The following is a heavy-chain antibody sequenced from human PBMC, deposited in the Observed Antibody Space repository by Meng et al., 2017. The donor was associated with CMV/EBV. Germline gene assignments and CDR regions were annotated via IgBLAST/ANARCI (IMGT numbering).Heavy chain of an antibody. V-gene: IGHV3-66*02. CDR3: ASTGISGSFNWFDP. CDR1: GFTVSSNY. D-gene: IGHD1-26*01. J-gene: IGHJ5*02. Sequence: ASGFTVSSNYMSWVRQAPGKGLEWVSVIYSGGSTYYADSVKGRFTISRDNSKNTLYLQMNSLRAEDTAVYYCASTGISGSFNWFDPWGQGTLVTVSS. CDR2: IYSGGST.